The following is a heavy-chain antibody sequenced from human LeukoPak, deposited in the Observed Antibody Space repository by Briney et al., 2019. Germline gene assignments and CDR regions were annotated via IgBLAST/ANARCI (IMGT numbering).Heavy chain of an antibody. V-gene: IGHV1-69*04. CDR2: IIPILGIA. D-gene: IGHD3-16*02. Sequence: SVKVSCKASGGTFSSYAISWVRQAPGQGLEWMGRIIPILGIANYAQKFQGRVTITADKSTSTAYMELSSLRSEDTAVYYCASPPRGGELSLPYGYWGQGTLVTVSS. CDR3: ASPPRGGELSLPYGY. J-gene: IGHJ4*02. CDR1: GGTFSSYA.